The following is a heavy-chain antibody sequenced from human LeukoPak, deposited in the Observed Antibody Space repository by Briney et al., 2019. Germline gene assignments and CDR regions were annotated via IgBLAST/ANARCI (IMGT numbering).Heavy chain of an antibody. V-gene: IGHV1-69*05. CDR1: GGTFSSYA. D-gene: IGHD3-22*01. CDR3: PGGYYYDSSGYPPPFDY. CDR2: IIPIFGTA. J-gene: IGHJ4*02. Sequence: SVKVSCKASGGTFSSYAIGWVRQAPGQGLEWMGGIIPIFGTANYAQKFQGRVTITTDESTSTAYMELSSLRSEDTAVYYCPGGYYYDSSGYPPPFDYWGQGTLVTVSS.